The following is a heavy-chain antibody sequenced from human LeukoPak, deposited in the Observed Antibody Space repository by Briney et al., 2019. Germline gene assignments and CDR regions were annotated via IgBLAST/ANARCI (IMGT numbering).Heavy chain of an antibody. V-gene: IGHV1-2*06. CDR2: INPNTGGT. D-gene: IGHD6-19*01. J-gene: IGHJ4*02. CDR1: GYTFTGYH. Sequence: GASVKVSCKASGYTFTGYHMHWVRQAPGAGLEWMGRINPNTGGTNYAQKFQDRVTMTRDTSISTAYMEMSRLRSDDTAVYYCARSSSGWLIDYWGQGTLVTVSS. CDR3: ARSSSGWLIDY.